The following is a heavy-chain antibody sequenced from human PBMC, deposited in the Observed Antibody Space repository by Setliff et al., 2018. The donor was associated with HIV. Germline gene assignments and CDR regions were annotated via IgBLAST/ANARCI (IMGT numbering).Heavy chain of an antibody. CDR1: GETFRGYK. CDR2: IDHIGST. J-gene: IGHJ4*02. CDR3: ARRARWGDLDY. Sequence: SETLSLTCGVSGETFRGYKWSWIRQSPGKGLEWIGEIDHIGSTTYNPSLKTRITMSSDTSKRQFSLKLSSVTAADTATYYCARRARWGDLDYWGQGALVTVSS. V-gene: IGHV4-34*01. D-gene: IGHD3-16*01.